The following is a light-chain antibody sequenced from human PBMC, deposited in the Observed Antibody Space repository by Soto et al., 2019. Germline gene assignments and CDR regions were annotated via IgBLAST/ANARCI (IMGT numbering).Light chain of an antibody. CDR1: QSVGSN. CDR2: GAS. V-gene: IGKV3-15*01. Sequence: EIVMTQSPATLSVSPGERDTLSCRASQSVGSNLAWYQQRPGQPPRLLIHGASTRATGIPARFSGSGSGTEFTLTISSLQSEDFVLYYCQQYNDWPPWTFGQGTKVDIK. J-gene: IGKJ1*01. CDR3: QQYNDWPPWT.